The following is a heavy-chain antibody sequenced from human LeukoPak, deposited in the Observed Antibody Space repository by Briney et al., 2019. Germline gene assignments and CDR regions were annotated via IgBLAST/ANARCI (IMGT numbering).Heavy chain of an antibody. CDR2: IYYSGST. V-gene: IGHV4-59*01. CDR3: AELGITMIGGV. D-gene: IGHD3-10*02. CDR1: GGSISSYY. J-gene: IGHJ6*04. Sequence: SETLSLTCTVSGGSISSYYWSWIRQPPGKGLEWIGYIYYSGSTNYNPSLKSRVTISVDTSKDQFSLKLSSVTAADTAVYYCAELGITMIGGVWGKGTTVTISS.